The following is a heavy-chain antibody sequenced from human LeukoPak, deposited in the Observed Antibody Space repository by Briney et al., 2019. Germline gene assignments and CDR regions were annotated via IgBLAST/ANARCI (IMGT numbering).Heavy chain of an antibody. CDR2: IDGSGGYT. CDR1: GLTFRSYA. CDR3: ARVEATTGRNYHYYYMDV. J-gene: IGHJ6*03. D-gene: IGHD1-1*01. V-gene: IGHV3-21*01. Sequence: GGSLRLSCAASGLTFRSYALHWVRQAPGKGLEWVSSIDGSGGYTYYSDSVRGRFTISRDNAKNSLHLQMYSLRAEDTAVYFCARVEATTGRNYHYYYMDVWGKGTTVTVSS.